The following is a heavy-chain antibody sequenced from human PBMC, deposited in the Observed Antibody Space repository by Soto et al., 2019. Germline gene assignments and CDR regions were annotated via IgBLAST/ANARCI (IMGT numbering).Heavy chain of an antibody. CDR3: ARDLLRYFDY. D-gene: IGHD3-9*01. CDR2: IFYSGST. Sequence: SETLSLTCTVSGGSISSSSYYWGWIRQPPGKGLEWIGSIFYSGSTYYNPSLKSRVTISADTSKNQFSLKLSSVTAADTAVYYCARDLLRYFDYWGPGTLFTASS. CDR1: GGSISSSSYY. J-gene: IGHJ4*02. V-gene: IGHV4-39*07.